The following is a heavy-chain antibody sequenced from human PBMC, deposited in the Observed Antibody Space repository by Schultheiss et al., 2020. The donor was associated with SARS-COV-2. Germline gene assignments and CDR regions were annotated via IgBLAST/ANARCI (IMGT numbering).Heavy chain of an antibody. CDR1: GGSISSYY. V-gene: IGHV4-59*12. D-gene: IGHD2-21*01. CDR2: IYYSGST. J-gene: IGHJ4*02. CDR3: ARRTGDGNGDY. Sequence: SETLSLTCTVSGGSISSYYWSWIRQPPGKGLEWIGYIYYSGSTNYNPSLKSRVTISVDTSKNQFSLQLNSVTPEDTAVYYCARRTGDGNGDYWGQGTLVTVSS.